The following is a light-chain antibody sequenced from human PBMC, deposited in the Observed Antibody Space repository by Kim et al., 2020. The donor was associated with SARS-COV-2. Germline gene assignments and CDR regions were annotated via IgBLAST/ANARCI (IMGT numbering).Light chain of an antibody. CDR2: EVS. Sequence: GQSVTISCPGTSSAVGGYNYVSWYQQHPGKAPKLMIYEVSKRPSGVPDRFSGSKSGNTASLTVSGLQAEDEADYYCSSHAGSNNLVFGTGTKVTVL. CDR1: SSAVGGYNY. V-gene: IGLV2-8*01. CDR3: SSHAGSNNLV. J-gene: IGLJ1*01.